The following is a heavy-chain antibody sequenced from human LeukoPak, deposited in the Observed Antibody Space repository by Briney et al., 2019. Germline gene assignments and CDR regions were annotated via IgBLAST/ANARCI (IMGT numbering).Heavy chain of an antibody. D-gene: IGHD4-11*01. CDR1: GGSISSYY. CDR2: IYYSGST. CDR3: ASYRSYFDY. V-gene: IGHV4-59*01. J-gene: IGHJ4*02. Sequence: MPSETLSLTCTVSGGSISSYYWSWIRQPPGKGLEWIGYIYYSGSTNYNPSLKSRVTISVDTSKNQFSLKLSSVTAADTAVYYCASYRSYFDYWGQGTLVTVSS.